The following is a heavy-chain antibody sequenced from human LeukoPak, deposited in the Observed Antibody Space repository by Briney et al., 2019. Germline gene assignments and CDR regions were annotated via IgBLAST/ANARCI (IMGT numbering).Heavy chain of an antibody. CDR1: GGSISSGSYY. Sequence: SQTLSLTCTVSGGSISSGSYYWSWIRQPAGKGLEWIGRIYTSGSTNYNPSLKSRVTISVDTSKNQFSLKLSSVTAVDTAVYYCARDDGYNWGLIDYWGQGTLVTVSS. J-gene: IGHJ4*02. CDR2: IYTSGST. CDR3: ARDDGYNWGLIDY. V-gene: IGHV4-61*02. D-gene: IGHD5-24*01.